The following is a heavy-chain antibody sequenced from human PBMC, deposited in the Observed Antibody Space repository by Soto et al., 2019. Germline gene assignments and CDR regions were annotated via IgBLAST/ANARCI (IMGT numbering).Heavy chain of an antibody. J-gene: IGHJ4*02. V-gene: IGHV3-23*01. CDR1: GFTFSSYA. D-gene: IGHD1-1*01. Sequence: EVQLLESGGGLVQPGGSLRLSCAASGFTFSSYAMTWVRQAPGKGLEWVSAISGSGGSTYYADSVKGRFTISRDNSKNTLYLQMNSLRAEDTAVYYCAKASGAYNELDSWGQGTLVTVSS. CDR3: AKASGAYNELDS. CDR2: ISGSGGST.